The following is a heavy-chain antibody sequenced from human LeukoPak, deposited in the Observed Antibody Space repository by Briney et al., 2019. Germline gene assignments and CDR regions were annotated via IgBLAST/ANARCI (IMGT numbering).Heavy chain of an antibody. Sequence: LSLTCDVYGGSFSDYYWTWIRQAPGKGLEWVSYISSSGSTIYYADSVKGRFTISRDNSKNTLYLQMNSLRAEDTAVYYCAKLRTFGVVIKLPDYWGQGTLVTVSS. CDR1: GGSFSDYY. J-gene: IGHJ4*02. D-gene: IGHD3-3*01. CDR3: AKLRTFGVVIKLPDY. V-gene: IGHV3-11*01. CDR2: ISSSGSTI.